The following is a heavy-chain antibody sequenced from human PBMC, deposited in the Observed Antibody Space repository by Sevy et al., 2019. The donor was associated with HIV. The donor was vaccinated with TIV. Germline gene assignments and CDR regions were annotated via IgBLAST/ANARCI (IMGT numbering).Heavy chain of an antibody. V-gene: IGHV4-31*03. CDR2: IYYSGST. CDR1: GGSISSGGYY. J-gene: IGHJ4*02. D-gene: IGHD6-19*01. Sequence: SETLSLTCTVSGGSISSGGYYWSWIRQHPGKGLEWIGYIYYSGSTYYNPSLKSRVTISVDTSKNKFSLKLSSVTAADTAVYYCARGAPLHYSSGWYYFDYWGQGTLVTVSS. CDR3: ARGAPLHYSSGWYYFDY.